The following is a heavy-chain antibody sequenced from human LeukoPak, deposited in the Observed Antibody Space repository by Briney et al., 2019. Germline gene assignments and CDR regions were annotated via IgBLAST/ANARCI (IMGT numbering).Heavy chain of an antibody. Sequence: PSQTLSLTCAISGDSVSSYTAGWNWIRQSPSRGLEWLGRTYYRSKWYIDYAVSVKSRISINPDTSKNQFSLQLNSVTPEDTAVYYCARDLESGSYEHYFDYWGQGTLVTVTS. J-gene: IGHJ4*02. CDR3: ARDLESGSYEHYFDY. D-gene: IGHD1-26*01. CDR2: TYYRSKWYI. CDR1: GDSVSSYTAG. V-gene: IGHV6-1*01.